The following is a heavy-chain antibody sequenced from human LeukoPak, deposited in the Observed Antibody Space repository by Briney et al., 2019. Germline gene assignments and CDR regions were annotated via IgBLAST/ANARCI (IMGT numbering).Heavy chain of an antibody. CDR2: IIPIFGTA. CDR3: ARGPHSGYDYPSYYFDY. J-gene: IGHJ4*02. Sequence: SVTVSCKASGGTFSSYAISWVRQAPGQGLEWMGGIIPIFGTANYAQKFQGRVTITTDESTSTAYMELSSLRSEDTAVYYCARGPHSGYDYPSYYFDYWGQGTLVTVSS. D-gene: IGHD5-12*01. CDR1: GGTFSSYA. V-gene: IGHV1-69*05.